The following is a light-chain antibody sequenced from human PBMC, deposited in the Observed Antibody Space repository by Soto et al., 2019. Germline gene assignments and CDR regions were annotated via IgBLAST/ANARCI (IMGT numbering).Light chain of an antibody. J-gene: IGKJ1*01. CDR2: HAS. Sequence: DIQMTQSPSTLPASVGDRVTITGRASQSISNWLAWYQHQPGTAPKVLIYHASNLKSVVPSRFSGSGSGREFTLTINILQTDDVATYYCQPYNSYSFGKGTKGEIK. CDR1: QSISNW. CDR3: QPYNSYS. V-gene: IGKV1-5*01.